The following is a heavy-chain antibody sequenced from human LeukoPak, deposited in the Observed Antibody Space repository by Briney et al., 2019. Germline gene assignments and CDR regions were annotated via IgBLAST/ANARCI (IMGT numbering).Heavy chain of an antibody. CDR3: AKDGVNWGCVDY. J-gene: IGHJ4*02. Sequence: GGSLRLSCAASGFTFSSYAMSWVRQAPGKGLEWVSAIGGSGGSTYYADSVKGRFTISRDNSKNTLYLQMNSLRAEDTAVYYCAKDGVNWGCVDYWGQGTLVTVSS. CDR1: GFTFSSYA. D-gene: IGHD7-27*01. CDR2: IGGSGGST. V-gene: IGHV3-23*01.